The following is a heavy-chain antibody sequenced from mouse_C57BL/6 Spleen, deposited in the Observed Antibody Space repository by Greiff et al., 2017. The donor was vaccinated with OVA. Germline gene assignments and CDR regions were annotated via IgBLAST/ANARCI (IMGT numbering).Heavy chain of an antibody. V-gene: IGHV1-47*01. CDR2: FHPYNDDT. D-gene: IGHD2-4*01. CDR1: GYTFTTYP. CDR3: AMYDYDNAMDY. J-gene: IGHJ4*01. Sequence: VHLVESGAELVKPGASVKMSCKASGYTFTTYPIEWMKQNHGKSLEWIGNFHPYNDDTKYNEKFKGKATLTVEKSSSTVYLELSRLTSDDSAVYYCAMYDYDNAMDYWGQGTSVTVSS.